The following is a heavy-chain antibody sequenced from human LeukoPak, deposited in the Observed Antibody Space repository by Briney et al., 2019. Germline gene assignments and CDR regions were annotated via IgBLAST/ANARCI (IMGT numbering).Heavy chain of an antibody. V-gene: IGHV1-69*13. CDR1: GGTFSSYA. D-gene: IGHD1-26*01. CDR2: IIPIFGAA. Sequence: SVKVSCKASGGTFSSYAISWVRQAPGQGLEWMGGIIPIFGAANYAQKFQGRVTITADESTSTAYMELSSLRSEDTAVYYCASSTSIVGATIPFDYWGQGTLVTVSS. CDR3: ASSTSIVGATIPFDY. J-gene: IGHJ4*02.